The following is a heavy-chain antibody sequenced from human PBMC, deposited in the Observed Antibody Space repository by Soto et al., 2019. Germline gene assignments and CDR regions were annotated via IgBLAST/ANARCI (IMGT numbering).Heavy chain of an antibody. V-gene: IGHV6-1*01. CDR2: TYYRSKWYN. CDR3: ARVFRYCSSTSCYFSYYHYYGMDV. D-gene: IGHD2-2*01. Sequence: SQTLSLTCPISGDSVSRISAAWNWIGQSPSRGLEWMGRTYYRSKWYNDYADSVKRGITINPDTSKNQSSLQLHSVTPAGTAVYYCARVFRYCSSTSCYFSYYHYYGMDVWGRGTTVTDSS. J-gene: IGHJ6*02. CDR1: GDSVSRISAA.